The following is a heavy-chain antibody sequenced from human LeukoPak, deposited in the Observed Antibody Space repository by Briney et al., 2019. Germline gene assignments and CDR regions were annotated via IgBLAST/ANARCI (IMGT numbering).Heavy chain of an antibody. Sequence: SETLSLTCAVYGGSFSGYYWSWIRQPPGKGLEWIGEINHSGSTNYNPSLKSRVTISVDTSKNQFSLKLSSMTAADTAVYYCASSPQAVAAKYNWFDPWGQGTLVTVSS. V-gene: IGHV4-34*01. D-gene: IGHD6-19*01. CDR2: INHSGST. CDR3: ASSPQAVAAKYNWFDP. CDR1: GGSFSGYY. J-gene: IGHJ5*02.